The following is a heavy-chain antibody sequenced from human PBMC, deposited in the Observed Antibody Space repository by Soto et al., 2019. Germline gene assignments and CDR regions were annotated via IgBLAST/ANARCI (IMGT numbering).Heavy chain of an antibody. V-gene: IGHV1-18*01. J-gene: IGHJ6*02. CDR2: ISAYNGNT. D-gene: IGHD3-16*02. Sequence: ASVKVSCKASGYTFTSYGISWVRQAPGQGLEWMGWISAYNGNTNYAQKFQGRVTMTTDTSTSTAYMELRSLRSDDTAVYYCARQSGITFGGVIVIPPYYYGMDVWGQGTTVTVSS. CDR1: GYTFTSYG. CDR3: ARQSGITFGGVIVIPPYYYGMDV.